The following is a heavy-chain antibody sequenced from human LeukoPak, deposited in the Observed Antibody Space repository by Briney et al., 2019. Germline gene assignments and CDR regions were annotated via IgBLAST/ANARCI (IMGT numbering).Heavy chain of an antibody. J-gene: IGHJ4*02. V-gene: IGHV3-7*03. CDR3: ASLMARGVIWIDS. CDR2: IKQDGSDK. Sequence: PGGSLRLSCAASGFTFSSYWMSWVRQAPGKGLEWVANIKQDGSDKYYLDSVKGRFTISRDNAKSSLYLQMNSPRAEDTAVYYCASLMARGVIWIDSWGQGTLVTVSS. D-gene: IGHD3-10*01. CDR1: GFTFSSYW.